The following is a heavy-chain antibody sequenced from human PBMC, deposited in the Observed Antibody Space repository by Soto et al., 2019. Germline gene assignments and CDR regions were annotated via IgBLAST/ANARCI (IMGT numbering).Heavy chain of an antibody. J-gene: IGHJ4*02. CDR3: ARDYGSGSYCYFDY. CDR1: GFTFSSYG. Sequence: GGSLRLSCAASGFTFSSYGMHWVRQAPGKGLEWVAVIWYDGSNKYYEDSVKGRFTISRDNSKNTLYLQMNSLRAEDTAVYYCARDYGSGSYCYFDYWGQGTLVTVSS. V-gene: IGHV3-33*01. D-gene: IGHD3-10*01. CDR2: IWYDGSNK.